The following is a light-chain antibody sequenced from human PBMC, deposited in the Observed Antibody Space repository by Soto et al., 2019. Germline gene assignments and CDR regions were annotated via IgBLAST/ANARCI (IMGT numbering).Light chain of an antibody. J-gene: IGKJ5*01. Sequence: VMTQSPLSLPVTLGQPASISCRSNQSLVHSDGIAYFSWFQQRPGRSPRRLIYKVSNRDSGVPARFSGSGSGTDFALKISRVEAEDVGVYYCMQGTHWPITFGQGTRLEIK. V-gene: IGKV2-30*02. CDR1: QSLVHSDGIAY. CDR3: MQGTHWPIT. CDR2: KVS.